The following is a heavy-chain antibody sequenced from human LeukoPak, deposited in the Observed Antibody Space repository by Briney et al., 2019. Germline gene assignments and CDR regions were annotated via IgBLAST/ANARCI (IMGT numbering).Heavy chain of an antibody. D-gene: IGHD6-6*01. V-gene: IGHV3-30*04. CDR3: ARDGSLEGIAAPDDYYYYGMDV. CDR1: GFTFSSYA. Sequence: GGSLRLSCAASGFTFSSYAMHWVRQAPGKGLEWVAVISYDGSNKYYADSVKGRFTISRDNSKNTLYLQMNSPRSDDTAVYYCARDGSLEGIAAPDDYYYYGMDVWGQGTTVTVSS. CDR2: ISYDGSNK. J-gene: IGHJ6*02.